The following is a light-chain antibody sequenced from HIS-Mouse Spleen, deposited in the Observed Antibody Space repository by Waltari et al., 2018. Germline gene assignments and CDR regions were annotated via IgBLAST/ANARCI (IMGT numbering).Light chain of an antibody. CDR2: KDS. CDR3: QSADSSGTYVV. V-gene: IGLV3-25*03. CDR1: ALPKKY. J-gene: IGLJ2*01. Sequence: SYELTQPPSVSVSPGQTARITCSGDALPKKYAYWYQQKPGHAPVLVVFKDSERPTGVPERFSGSSSGKTVTLTISGVQAEDEADYYCQSADSSGTYVVFGGGTKLTVL.